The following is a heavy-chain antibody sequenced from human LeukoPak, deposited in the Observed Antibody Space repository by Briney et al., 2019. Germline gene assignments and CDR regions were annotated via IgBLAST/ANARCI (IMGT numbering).Heavy chain of an antibody. CDR2: INPNSGGT. J-gene: IGHJ4*02. CDR1: GYTFTGYY. CDR3: GRWDTRFWRSPGY. V-gene: IGHV1-2*06. Sequence: ASVKVSCKASGYTFTGYYMHWVRQAPGQGLEWMGRINPNSGGTNYAQKFQGRVTMTRDTSISTAYMELSRLRSDDTAVFSCGRWDTRFWRSPGYWGQGTLVTVSS. D-gene: IGHD3-9*01.